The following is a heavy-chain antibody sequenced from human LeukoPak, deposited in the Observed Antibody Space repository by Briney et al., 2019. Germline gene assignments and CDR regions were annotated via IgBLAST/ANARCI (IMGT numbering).Heavy chain of an antibody. Sequence: GASLRLSCVASGFTFSNYAMSWGPQAPGKGLEWVSAITGSGTNTYYADSLKGRFTISRDNSKNTVFLQMNSLRHEDTAIYYCVIWGDYDVLTGYYVPDYWGQGTLVTVSS. J-gene: IGHJ4*02. CDR1: GFTFSNYA. V-gene: IGHV3-23*01. D-gene: IGHD3-9*01. CDR2: ITGSGTNT. CDR3: VIWGDYDVLTGYYVPDY.